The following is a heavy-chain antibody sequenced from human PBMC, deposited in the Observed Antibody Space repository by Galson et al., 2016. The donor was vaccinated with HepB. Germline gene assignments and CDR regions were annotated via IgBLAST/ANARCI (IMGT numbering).Heavy chain of an antibody. CDR3: AKVPPDYGDAG. CDR2: IKSKTEGGTT. J-gene: IGHJ1*01. V-gene: IGHV3-15*01. D-gene: IGHD4-17*01. Sequence: SLRLSCAASGFTFGNAWMTWVRQAPGKGLEWVGRIKSKTEGGTTDYAAPVKGRFTISRDDSENTLYLQMNSLRAEDTAVYYCAKVPPDYGDAGWGQGTLVTVSS. CDR1: GFTFGNAW.